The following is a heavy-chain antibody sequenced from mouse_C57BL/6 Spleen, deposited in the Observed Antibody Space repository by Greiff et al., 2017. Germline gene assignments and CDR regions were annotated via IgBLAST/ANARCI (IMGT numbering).Heavy chain of an antibody. CDR3: ARDASYGYAMDY. CDR1: GFTFSDFY. V-gene: IGHV7-1*01. Sequence: EVMLVESGGGLVQSGRSLRLSCATSGFTFSDFYMEWVRQAPGKGLEWIAASRNKANDYTTEYSASVKGRFIVSRDTSQSILYLQMNALRAEDTAIYYCARDASYGYAMDYWGQGTPVTVSS. J-gene: IGHJ4*01. D-gene: IGHD1-1*01. CDR2: SRNKANDYTT.